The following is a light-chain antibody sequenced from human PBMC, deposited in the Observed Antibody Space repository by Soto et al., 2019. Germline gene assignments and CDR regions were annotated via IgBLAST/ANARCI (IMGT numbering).Light chain of an antibody. V-gene: IGKV3-15*01. J-gene: IGKJ2*01. Sequence: EIVMTQSPATLSVSPGERATLSCRASQSVSSNLAWYQQLPGQAPRLLIYGASTRDTGIPARFSGSGSGTEFTLTNSSLQSEDFAVYYCQQYDNWAPYTFGQGTKLAIK. CDR1: QSVSSN. CDR3: QQYDNWAPYT. CDR2: GAS.